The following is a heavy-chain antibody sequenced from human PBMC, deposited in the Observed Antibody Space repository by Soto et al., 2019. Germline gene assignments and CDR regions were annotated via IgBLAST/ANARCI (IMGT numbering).Heavy chain of an antibody. Sequence: PSETLSLTCTVSGGSISSYYWSWIRQPPGKGLEWIGYIYYNGSTNYNPSLKSRVTISVDTSKNQFSLKLSSVTAADTAVYYCARGRGSSWYFQAFDIWGQGTMVTVS. CDR1: GGSISSYY. CDR3: ARGRGSSWYFQAFDI. J-gene: IGHJ3*02. D-gene: IGHD6-13*01. CDR2: IYYNGST. V-gene: IGHV4-59*01.